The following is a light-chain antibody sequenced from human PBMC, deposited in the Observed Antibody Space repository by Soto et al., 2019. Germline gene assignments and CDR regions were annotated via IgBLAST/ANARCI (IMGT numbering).Light chain of an antibody. J-gene: IGLJ1*01. CDR3: SSYAGSNRV. V-gene: IGLV2-8*01. Sequence: QSVLTQPPSASGSPGQSVTISCTGTSSDVGGYNYVSWYQQLPGKAPKLMIYEVSKRPSGVPDRFSGSKSGNTASPTVSGLQAEDEADYYCSSYAGSNRVFGTGTKVTVL. CDR1: SSDVGGYNY. CDR2: EVS.